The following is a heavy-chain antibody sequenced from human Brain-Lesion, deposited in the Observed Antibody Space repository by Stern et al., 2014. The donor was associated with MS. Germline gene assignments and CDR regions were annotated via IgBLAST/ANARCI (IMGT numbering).Heavy chain of an antibody. V-gene: IGHV1-69*06. CDR3: AKDGPALVTNWFDP. CDR2: IIPIFGSP. Sequence: MQLVESGPEVKKPGSSVQVSCKASGGTFGTYPITWLRQAPGQGLEWIGRIIPIFGSPNYAQKFQGRVTITADRSTTTVYMKLSSLKSDDAAVYYCAKDGPALVTNWFDPWGRGTLVTVSS. D-gene: IGHD5-18*01. CDR1: GGTFGTYP. J-gene: IGHJ5*02.